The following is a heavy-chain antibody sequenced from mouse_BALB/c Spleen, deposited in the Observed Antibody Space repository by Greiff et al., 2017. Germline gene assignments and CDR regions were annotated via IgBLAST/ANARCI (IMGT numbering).Heavy chain of an antibody. Sequence: QVQLQQSGAELAKPGASVKMSCKASGYTFTSYWMHWVKQRPGQGLEWIGYINPSTGYTEYNQKFKDKATLTADKSSSTAYMQLSSLTSEDSAVYYCARFLLGYAMDYWGQGTSVTVSS. CDR2: INPSTGYT. D-gene: IGHD2-1*01. J-gene: IGHJ4*01. V-gene: IGHV1-7*01. CDR1: GYTFTSYW. CDR3: ARFLLGYAMDY.